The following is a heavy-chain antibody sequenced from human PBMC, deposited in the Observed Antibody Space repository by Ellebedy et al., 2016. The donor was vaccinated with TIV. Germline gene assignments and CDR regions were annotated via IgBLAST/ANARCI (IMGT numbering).Heavy chain of an antibody. CDR2: ISYDGSNK. Sequence: GESLKISCAASGFTFSNYGMHWVRQAPGKGLEWVAVISYDGSNKDYADSVKGRFTISKDNSKKTLYLQMNSLRVEDTALYYSAKPNMVFAILYYYNGVDVWGQGTTVTVSS. D-gene: IGHD2-8*01. CDR3: AKPNMVFAILYYYNGVDV. V-gene: IGHV3-30*18. CDR1: GFTFSNYG. J-gene: IGHJ6*02.